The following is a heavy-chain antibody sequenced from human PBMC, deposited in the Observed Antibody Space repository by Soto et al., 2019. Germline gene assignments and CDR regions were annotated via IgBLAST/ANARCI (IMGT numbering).Heavy chain of an antibody. V-gene: IGHV3-74*01. J-gene: IGHJ6*02. CDR3: ARGCRWNDVHYGMDV. D-gene: IGHD1-1*01. Sequence: PGGSLRLSCAASEFTFYTYWMHWVRQAPGKGLVWVSRINTDGAAVTYADSVKGRFTISRDNAKNTLYLQMNSLRAEDTGVYYCARGCRWNDVHYGMDVWGQGTTVTVS. CDR1: EFTFYTYW. CDR2: INTDGAAV.